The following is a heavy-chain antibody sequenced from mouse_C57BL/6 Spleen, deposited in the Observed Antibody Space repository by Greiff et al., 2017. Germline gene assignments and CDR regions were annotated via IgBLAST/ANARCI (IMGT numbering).Heavy chain of an antibody. D-gene: IGHD3-2*02. CDR2: IYPGSGST. CDR1: GYTFASYW. V-gene: IGHV1-55*01. Sequence: VKLQQPGAELVKPGASVKMSCKASGYTFASYWITWVKQRPGQGLEWIGDIYPGSGSTNYNEKFKSKATLTVDTSSSTAYMQLSSLSSEDSAVYNCARAGCCFAYWREGPTLTVSS. J-gene: IGHJ2*01. CDR3: ARAGCCFAY.